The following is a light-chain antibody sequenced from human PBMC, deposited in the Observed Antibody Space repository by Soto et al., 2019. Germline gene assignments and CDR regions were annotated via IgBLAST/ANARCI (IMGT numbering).Light chain of an antibody. Sequence: QSALTQPASVSGSPGQSITISCTGTSSDVGGYNYVSWYQQHPGKAPKLMTYDVSNRPSGVSNRFSGSKSGNTAYLTISGLQAEDEADYYCSSYTSSSTYNYVFGTGTKLTVL. CDR2: DVS. V-gene: IGLV2-14*01. CDR1: SSDVGGYNY. CDR3: SSYTSSSTYNYV. J-gene: IGLJ1*01.